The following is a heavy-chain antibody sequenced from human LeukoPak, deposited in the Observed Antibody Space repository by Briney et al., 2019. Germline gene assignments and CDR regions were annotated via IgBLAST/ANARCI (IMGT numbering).Heavy chain of an antibody. V-gene: IGHV3-23*01. CDR2: ISSSGHST. J-gene: IGHJ2*01. CDR3: AKDIPALGYLDP. D-gene: IGHD3-3*02. Sequence: GGSLRLSCEASGFSFHIYAMTWVRQAPGKGLEWVSSISSSGHSTYYADSVKGRFTISRDNSKLFLYLELTGLRTDDTAMYYCAKDIPALGYLDPWGRGTLVTVSS. CDR1: GFSFHIYA.